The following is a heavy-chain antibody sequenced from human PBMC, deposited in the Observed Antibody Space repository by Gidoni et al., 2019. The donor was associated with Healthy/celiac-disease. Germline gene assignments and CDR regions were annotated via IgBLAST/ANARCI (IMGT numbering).Heavy chain of an antibody. J-gene: IGHJ4*02. CDR3: ARDPTPPSSGYTLLNFDY. Sequence: QVQLVQSGAEVKKPGASVKVSCKASGYNFTSYYMHWVRQAPGQGLEWMGIINPSGGSTSYAQKFQGRVTMTRDTSTSTVYMELSSLRSEDTAVYYCARDPTPPSSGYTLLNFDYWGQGTLVTVSS. V-gene: IGHV1-46*01. D-gene: IGHD3-22*01. CDR2: INPSGGST. CDR1: GYNFTSYY.